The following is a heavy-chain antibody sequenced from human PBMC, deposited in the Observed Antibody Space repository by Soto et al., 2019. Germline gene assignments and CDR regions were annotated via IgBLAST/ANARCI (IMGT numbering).Heavy chain of an antibody. CDR1: GFTFSSYA. V-gene: IGHV3-30-3*01. D-gene: IGHD5-12*01. Sequence: GGSLRLSCAASGFTFSSYAMHWVRQAPGKGLEWVAVISYDGSNKYYADSVKGRFTISRDNSKNTLYLQMNSLRAEDTAVYYCARELPEVATLLLDYWGQGTLVTVSS. J-gene: IGHJ4*02. CDR2: ISYDGSNK. CDR3: ARELPEVATLLLDY.